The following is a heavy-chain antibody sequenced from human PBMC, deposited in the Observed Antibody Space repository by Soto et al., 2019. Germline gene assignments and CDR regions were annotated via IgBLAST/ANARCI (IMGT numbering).Heavy chain of an antibody. CDR1: VFSVIRFIDD. CDR3: ARDLSIAVAGTTYYYYYGMDV. V-gene: IGHV4-61*01. CDR2: IYYSGST. J-gene: IGHJ6*02. D-gene: IGHD6-19*01. Sequence: PSETLSLTCTFSVFSVIRFIDDWGWIRQPPGKGLEGIVYIYYSGSTNYNPSLKSRVTISVDTSKNQFSLKLSSVTAADTAVYYCARDLSIAVAGTTYYYYYGMDVWGQWTTVTVSS.